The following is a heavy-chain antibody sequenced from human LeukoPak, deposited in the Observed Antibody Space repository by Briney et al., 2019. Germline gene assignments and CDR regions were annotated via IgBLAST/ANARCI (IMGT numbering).Heavy chain of an antibody. D-gene: IGHD5-18*01. CDR3: ASLTPMVTPDY. Sequence: SETLSLTCTVSGGSISSYYWSWIRQPPGKGLEWIGYIYYSGSTNYNPSLKSRVTISVDTSKNQFSLKLSSVTAADTAVYYCASLTPMVTPDYGARETLVTVPS. CDR2: IYYSGST. V-gene: IGHV4-59*01. J-gene: IGHJ4*02. CDR1: GGSISSYY.